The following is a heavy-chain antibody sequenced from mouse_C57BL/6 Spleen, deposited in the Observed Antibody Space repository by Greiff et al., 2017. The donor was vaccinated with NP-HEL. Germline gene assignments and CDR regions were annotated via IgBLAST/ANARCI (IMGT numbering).Heavy chain of an antibody. CDR3: NNWDWFAY. J-gene: IGHJ3*01. CDR1: GFTFSNYW. CDR2: IRLKSDNYAT. V-gene: IGHV6-3*01. Sequence: EVQGVESGGGLVQPGGSMKLSCVASGFTFSNYWMNWVRQSPEKGLEWVAQIRLKSDNYATHYAESAKGRFTISRDDSKSSVYLQMNNLRAEDTGIYYCNNWDWFAYWGQGTLVTVSA. D-gene: IGHD4-1*02.